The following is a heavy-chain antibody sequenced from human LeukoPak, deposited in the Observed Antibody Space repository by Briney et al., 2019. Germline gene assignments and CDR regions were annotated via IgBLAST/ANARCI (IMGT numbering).Heavy chain of an antibody. V-gene: IGHV3-23*01. J-gene: IGHJ4*02. Sequence: GGSLRLSCAASGFTFTSCAMSWVRQAPGKGLEWVSTISGGSTYYADSVKGRFTISRDNSKNTLYLQMNSLRAEDTAVYYCAKDPTWIQLWSTWVDYWGQGTLVTVSS. CDR1: GFTFTSCA. CDR2: ISGGST. CDR3: AKDPTWIQLWSTWVDY. D-gene: IGHD5-18*01.